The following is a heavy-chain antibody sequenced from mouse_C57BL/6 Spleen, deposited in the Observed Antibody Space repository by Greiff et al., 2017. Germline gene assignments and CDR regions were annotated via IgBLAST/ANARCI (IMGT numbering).Heavy chain of an antibody. J-gene: IGHJ2*01. Sequence: QVQLQQPGAELVKPGASVTMSCKASGYTFTSYWITWVKQRPGQGLEWIRDIYPGSGSTNYNEKFKSKATLTVDTSSSTAYMQLSSLTSEDSAVYYCARGGYYGSSYEGFGYWGQGTTLTVSS. CDR1: GYTFTSYW. CDR3: ARGGYYGSSYEGFGY. V-gene: IGHV1-55*01. CDR2: IYPGSGST. D-gene: IGHD1-1*01.